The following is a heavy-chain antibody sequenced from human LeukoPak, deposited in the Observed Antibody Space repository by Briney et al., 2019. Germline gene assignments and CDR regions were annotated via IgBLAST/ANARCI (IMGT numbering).Heavy chain of an antibody. Sequence: SETLSLTCTVSGGSISNYYWSWIRQPPGKGLEWIGYIYYSGSTNYNPSLKSRVTISVDTSKNQFSLKLNSVTAADTAVYYCARGAGTTRFDYWGQGTLVTVSS. CDR3: ARGAGTTRFDY. J-gene: IGHJ4*02. CDR2: IYYSGST. V-gene: IGHV4-59*01. D-gene: IGHD1-1*01. CDR1: GGSISNYY.